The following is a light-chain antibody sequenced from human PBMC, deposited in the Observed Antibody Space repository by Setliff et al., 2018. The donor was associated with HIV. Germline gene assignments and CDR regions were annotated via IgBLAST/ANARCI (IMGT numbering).Light chain of an antibody. CDR2: EVS. CDR1: SSDVGLYNF. CDR3: SSYTSSSTPYV. Sequence: QSALTQPRSVSGSPGQSVTISCTGTSSDVGLYNFVSWYQQQPGKAPKLMIYEVSNRPSGVSNRFSGSKSGNTASLTISGLQAEDEADYYCSSYTSSSTPYVFGTGTKVTVL. J-gene: IGLJ1*01. V-gene: IGLV2-14*01.